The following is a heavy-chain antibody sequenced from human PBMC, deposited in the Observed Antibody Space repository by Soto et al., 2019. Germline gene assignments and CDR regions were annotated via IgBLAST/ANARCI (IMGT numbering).Heavy chain of an antibody. D-gene: IGHD3-3*01. Sequence: PSETLSLTCAVSGDSISSHYWNWVRQTPGKGLEWIGCIYFTGSTYYNPSLKSRVTISVDTSKNQFSLKLSSVTAADTAVYYCARDRYSYYDFWSGSLPYYYYGMDVWGQGTTVTVSS. CDR2: IYFTGST. J-gene: IGHJ6*02. CDR3: ARDRYSYYDFWSGSLPYYYYGMDV. V-gene: IGHV4-4*08. CDR1: GDSISSHY.